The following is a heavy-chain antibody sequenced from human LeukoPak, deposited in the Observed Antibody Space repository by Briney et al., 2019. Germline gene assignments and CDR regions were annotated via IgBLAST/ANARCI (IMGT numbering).Heavy chain of an antibody. V-gene: IGHV5-51*01. CDR1: GYSFTSYW. Sequence: GESLKISCKGSGYSFTSYWIGWVRQMPGKGLEWMAIVHPGNSEIRYSPSFQGQVTISVDKSITTAYLEWTVKSSDTAMYYCARHNLWAFDYWGLGTLVTVSS. CDR2: VHPGNSEI. J-gene: IGHJ4*02. CDR3: ARHNLWAFDY. D-gene: IGHD1-14*01.